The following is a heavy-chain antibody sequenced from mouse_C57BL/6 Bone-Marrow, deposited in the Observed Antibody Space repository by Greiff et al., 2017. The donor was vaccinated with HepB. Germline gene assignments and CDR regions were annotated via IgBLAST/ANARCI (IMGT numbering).Heavy chain of an antibody. CDR3: TTTMVTTNDY. CDR1: GFNIKDDY. J-gene: IGHJ2*01. CDR2: IDPENGDT. D-gene: IGHD2-2*01. Sequence: VQLQQSGVELVRPGASVKLSCTASGFNIKDDYMHWVKQRPEQGLEWIGWIDPENGDTEYASKFQGKATITADTSSNTAYLQLSSLTSEDTAVYYCTTTMVTTNDYWGQGTTLTVSS. V-gene: IGHV14-4*01.